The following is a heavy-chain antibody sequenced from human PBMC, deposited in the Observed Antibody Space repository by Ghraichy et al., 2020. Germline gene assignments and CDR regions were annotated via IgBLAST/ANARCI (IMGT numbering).Heavy chain of an antibody. Sequence: GGSLRLSCAASGFSLTDSWMYWVRQVPGKGLVWVSHLSPAGNIINYVESVRGRFTISRDTAKNTLFLQMDSLRVDDTAIYYCARGEFGLVDWGRGTLVTV. J-gene: IGHJ4*02. CDR1: GFSLTDSW. V-gene: IGHV3-74*01. CDR3: ARGEFGLVD. D-gene: IGHD3/OR15-3a*01. CDR2: LSPAGNII.